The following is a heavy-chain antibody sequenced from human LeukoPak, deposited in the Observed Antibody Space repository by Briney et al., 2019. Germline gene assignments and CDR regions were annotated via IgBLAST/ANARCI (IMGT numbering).Heavy chain of an antibody. D-gene: IGHD2-2*01. V-gene: IGHV3-23*01. CDR3: ARERYCSGTSCFELGY. CDR1: GFTFRSYA. J-gene: IGHJ4*02. Sequence: GGSLRLSCAPSGFTFRSYAMSWVRQAPGKGLEWVSGISGSGGSPYHADSVKGRFTISRDNSKNTLLLQMNSLRAEDTGVYYCARERYCSGTSCFELGYWGQGTLVTVSS. CDR2: ISGSGGSP.